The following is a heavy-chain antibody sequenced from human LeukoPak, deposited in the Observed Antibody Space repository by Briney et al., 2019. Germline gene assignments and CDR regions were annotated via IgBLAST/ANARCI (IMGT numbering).Heavy chain of an antibody. CDR2: IYPSDSDT. CDR3: ARHKGVTGSRLNYFYCGMDV. CDR1: GYSFTNYW. D-gene: IGHD2-21*02. J-gene: IGHJ6*01. V-gene: IGHV5-51*01. Sequence: GESLQISCKGSGYSFTNYWIGWVRQMPGKGPEWMGIIYPSDSDTRYSPAFQGQVTISADKSISTTYLQWSSLQASDTAMYYCARHKGVTGSRLNYFYCGMDVWGQGTTVTVSS.